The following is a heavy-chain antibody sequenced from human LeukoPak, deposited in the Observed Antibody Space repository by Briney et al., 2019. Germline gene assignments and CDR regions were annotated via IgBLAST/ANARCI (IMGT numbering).Heavy chain of an antibody. CDR3: ARDESVEYDAFDI. CDR1: GYTFTSYG. V-gene: IGHV1-18*04. CDR2: ISAYNGNT. Sequence: ASVKVSCKASGYTFTSYGVSWVRQAPGQGLEWMGWISAYNGNTNYAQELQGRVTMTTDTSTSTAYMELRSLRSDDTAVYYCARDESVEYDAFDIWGQGTMVTVSS. D-gene: IGHD6-6*01. J-gene: IGHJ3*02.